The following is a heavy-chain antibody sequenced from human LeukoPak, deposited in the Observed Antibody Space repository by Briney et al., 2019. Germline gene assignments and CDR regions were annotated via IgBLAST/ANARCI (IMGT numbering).Heavy chain of an antibody. D-gene: IGHD3-9*01. Sequence: GESLKISCKGSGYSFTSYWIGWVRQMPGKGLEWMGIIYPGDSDTRYSPSFQGQVTISVDKSISTAYLQWSSLKASDTAMYYCASNYDILTGPFDPWGQGTLVTVSS. CDR2: IYPGDSDT. CDR3: ASNYDILTGPFDP. CDR1: GYSFTSYW. V-gene: IGHV5-51*01. J-gene: IGHJ5*02.